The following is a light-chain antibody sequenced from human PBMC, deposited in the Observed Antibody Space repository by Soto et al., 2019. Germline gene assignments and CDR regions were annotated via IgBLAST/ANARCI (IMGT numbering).Light chain of an antibody. CDR2: EVN. CDR1: RGDVGGYNF. Sequence: QSVLTQPACGSGSPGQSITISWAGTRGDVGGYNFVSWYEQHPGKAPKLIIYEVNGRPSGVSDRFSGSKSGNTASLTISGLQAEDEADYYCSSYTSRTTLAVFGGG. CDR3: SSYTSRTTLAV. J-gene: IGLJ2*01. V-gene: IGLV2-14*01.